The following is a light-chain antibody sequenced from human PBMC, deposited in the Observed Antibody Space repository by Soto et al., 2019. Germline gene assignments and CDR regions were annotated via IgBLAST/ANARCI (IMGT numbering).Light chain of an antibody. CDR3: HQYGRSPLN. V-gene: IGKV3-20*01. CDR1: QSVSSNY. J-gene: IGKJ4*01. Sequence: EIVLTQSPGTLSLSPGEGAILSCRASQSVSSNYLGWYQQKPGQAPRLLIYAASSRAAGIPDRFSGIGSGTDFALIITRLEPEDFAVYYCHQYGRSPLNFGGGTKVEMK. CDR2: AAS.